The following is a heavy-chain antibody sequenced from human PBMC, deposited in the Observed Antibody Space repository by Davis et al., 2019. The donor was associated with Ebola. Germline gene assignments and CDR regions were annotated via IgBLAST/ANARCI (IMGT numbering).Heavy chain of an antibody. V-gene: IGHV3-13*01. D-gene: IGHD3/OR15-3a*01. J-gene: IGHJ2*01. CDR2: IGTAGDT. Sequence: GESLKISCAASGFTFSSYSMNWVRQVTGKGLEWVSAIGTAGDTYYPGSVKGRFTISRENAKNSLYLQMNSLRAGDTAVYYCARAVWGGLYFDLWGRGTLVTVSS. CDR3: ARAVWGGLYFDL. CDR1: GFTFSSYS.